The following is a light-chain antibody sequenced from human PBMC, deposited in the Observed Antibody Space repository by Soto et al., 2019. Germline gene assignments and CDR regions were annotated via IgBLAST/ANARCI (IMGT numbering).Light chain of an antibody. CDR3: QQYNNWPRG. J-gene: IGKJ1*01. CDR1: QSVSTD. CDR2: GAS. Sequence: EIVMTQSPATLSVSPGERATLSCRASQSVSTDLAWYQQKPGQAPRLLIYGASTRATGIPARFSGSGSGTGFTLTISSLQSEDFAVYYCQQYNNWPRGFGQGTKVDI. V-gene: IGKV3-15*01.